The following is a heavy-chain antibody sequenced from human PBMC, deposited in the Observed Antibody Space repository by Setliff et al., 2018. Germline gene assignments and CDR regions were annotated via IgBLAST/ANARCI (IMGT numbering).Heavy chain of an antibody. V-gene: IGHV1-69*05. D-gene: IGHD6-6*01. CDR1: GGTFSSYA. CDR3: ARGGIAARPGSWVYFDY. J-gene: IGHJ4*02. CDR2: IIPMFGTA. Sequence: ASVKVSCKASGGTFSSYALSWVRQAPGQGLEWMGGIIPMFGTANYAQKFQGRVTITRDESMTTAYMGVSSLRSEDTAMYYCARGGIAARPGSWVYFDYWGQGTLVTVSS.